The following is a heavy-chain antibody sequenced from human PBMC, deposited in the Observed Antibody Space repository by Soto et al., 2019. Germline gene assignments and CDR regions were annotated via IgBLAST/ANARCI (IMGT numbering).Heavy chain of an antibody. CDR2: ITPIYPTT. D-gene: IGHD5-18*01. CDR1: GGAFYTYT. CDR3: ARIPRYSFPTSDDLDS. J-gene: IGHJ4*02. Sequence: ASVKVSCKASGGAFYTYTFSWVRQAPGQGLEWMGSITPIYPTTNYAEKFQGRLTVTADGSTNTAYMELNSLTSEDTAVYYCARIPRYSFPTSDDLDSWGQGTLVTVSS. V-gene: IGHV1-69*13.